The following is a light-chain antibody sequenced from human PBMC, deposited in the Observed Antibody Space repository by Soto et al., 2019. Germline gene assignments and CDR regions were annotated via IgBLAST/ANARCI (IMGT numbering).Light chain of an antibody. CDR3: QQYSAKWA. V-gene: IGKV1-5*01. J-gene: IGKJ1*01. CDR2: DDS. Sequence: DIQMTQSHSTLSTSVGDRSTITCRASQTIYTWLAWYQQKPGISPKLLIYDDSTLESWAQSRFSGSGSGTEFTLTISRLQPDDFATYYRQQYSAKWAFGQGTKVDLK. CDR1: QTIYTW.